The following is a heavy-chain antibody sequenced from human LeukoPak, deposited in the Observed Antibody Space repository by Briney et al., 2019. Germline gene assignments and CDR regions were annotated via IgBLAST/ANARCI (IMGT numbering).Heavy chain of an antibody. CDR1: GYTFTDYY. J-gene: IGHJ4*02. V-gene: IGHV1-2*02. Sequence: GASVKVSCKSSGYTFTDYYIHGVRQAPGQGLEWMGWINPNGGGTNYAQKFQGRVAVTRDTSINTAYMELSSLRSDDTALYYCAGGITGGDYWGQGTLVTVSS. D-gene: IGHD1-14*01. CDR2: INPNGGGT. CDR3: AGGITGGDY.